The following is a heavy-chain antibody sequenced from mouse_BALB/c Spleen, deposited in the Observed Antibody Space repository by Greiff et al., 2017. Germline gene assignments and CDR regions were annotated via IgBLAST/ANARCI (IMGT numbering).Heavy chain of an antibody. CDR3: TRGGNWDAMDY. Sequence: QVQLKQSGAELVKPGASVKLSCKASGYTFTSYYMYWVKQRPGQGLEWIGEINPSNGGTNFNEKFKSKATLTVDKSSSTAYMQLSSLTSEDSAVYYCTRGGNWDAMDYWGQGTSVTVSS. D-gene: IGHD4-1*01. J-gene: IGHJ4*01. V-gene: IGHV1S81*02. CDR2: INPSNGGT. CDR1: GYTFTSYY.